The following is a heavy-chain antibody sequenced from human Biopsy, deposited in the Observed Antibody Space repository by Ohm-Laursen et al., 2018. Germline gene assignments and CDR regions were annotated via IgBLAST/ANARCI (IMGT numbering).Heavy chain of an antibody. CDR3: ARGEGSSWFDP. D-gene: IGHD1-26*01. CDR2: IIPIPNVA. J-gene: IGHJ5*02. V-gene: IGHV1-69*10. CDR1: GGIFSRYV. Sequence: ASVKVSCNASGGIFSRYVMSWVRRAPGQGLEWMGGIIPIPNVATYAQKFQGRITITADESTSTAYMELSSLTSDDTAVYFCARGEGSSWFDPWGHGTLVTVSS.